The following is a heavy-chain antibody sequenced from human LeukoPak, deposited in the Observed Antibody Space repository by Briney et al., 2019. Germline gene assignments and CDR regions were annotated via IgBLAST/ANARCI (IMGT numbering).Heavy chain of an antibody. J-gene: IGHJ4*02. CDR3: ARDQETTVTPYYFDY. CDR2: ISTSSSTI. D-gene: IGHD4-11*01. V-gene: IGHV3-48*01. CDR1: GFIFSSYS. Sequence: GGSLRLSCAASGFIFSSYSMNWVRQAPGKGLEWVSYISTSSSTIYYADSVKGRFTISRDNAKNSLYLQMNSLRAEDTAVYYCARDQETTVTPYYFDYWGQGTLVTVSS.